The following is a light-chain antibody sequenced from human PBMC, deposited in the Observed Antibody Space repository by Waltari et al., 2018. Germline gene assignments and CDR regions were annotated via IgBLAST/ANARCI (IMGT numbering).Light chain of an antibody. CDR3: ASYAGNNNFV. CDR2: EVS. V-gene: IGLV2-8*01. Sequence: QSALTQPPSASGSPGQSVSISCTGTSIDICAYNYVSWYQKHPGKAPKLMISEVSKRPSGVPDRFSGSKSGNTASLTVSGLQAEDEADYYCASYAGNNNFVFGSGTKVTVL. CDR1: SIDICAYNY. J-gene: IGLJ1*01.